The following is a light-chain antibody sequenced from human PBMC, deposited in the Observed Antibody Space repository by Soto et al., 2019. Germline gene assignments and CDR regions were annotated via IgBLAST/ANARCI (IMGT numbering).Light chain of an antibody. Sequence: IVLTQSPATLSLSPGTGATLSCRASQIVTSSLAWYQQRPGQAPRLLIYDTFTRATGIPARFSAKGAGTDFTLTISSLEPEDSAVYFCQLRSDWPPTYTFGQGTKVDIK. CDR1: QIVTSS. CDR3: QLRSDWPPTYT. CDR2: DTF. V-gene: IGKV3-11*01. J-gene: IGKJ2*01.